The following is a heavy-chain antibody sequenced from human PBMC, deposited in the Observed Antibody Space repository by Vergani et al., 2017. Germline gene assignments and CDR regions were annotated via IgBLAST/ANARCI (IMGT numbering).Heavy chain of an antibody. CDR1: GFTFSSYA. J-gene: IGHJ6*02. CDR2: ISGSGGST. Sequence: EVQLLESGGGLVQPGGSLRLSCAASGFTFSSYAMSWVRQAPGKGLEWVSAISGSGGSTYYADSVKGRFTISRDNSKNTLYLQMNSLRAEDTAVYYCAKSYYYDSSGYYKEIKYYYYYYGMDVWGQGTTVTVSS. CDR3: AKSYYYDSSGYYKEIKYYYYYYGMDV. V-gene: IGHV3-23*01. D-gene: IGHD3-22*01.